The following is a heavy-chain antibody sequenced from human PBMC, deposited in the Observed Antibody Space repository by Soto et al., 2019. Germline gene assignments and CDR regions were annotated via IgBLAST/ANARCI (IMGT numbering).Heavy chain of an antibody. J-gene: IGHJ6*02. D-gene: IGHD3-3*01. CDR1: GGTFSSYT. Sequence: QVQLVQSGAEVKKPGSSVKVSCKASGGTFSSYTISWVRQAPGQGLEWMGGIIPVFGTPNYAQTFQGRVTITADESTTTAYLELSSLRSEDTAVYYCATHIRVFGVDYGMDVWGQGTTVTVSS. CDR3: ATHIRVFGVDYGMDV. CDR2: IIPVFGTP. V-gene: IGHV1-69*12.